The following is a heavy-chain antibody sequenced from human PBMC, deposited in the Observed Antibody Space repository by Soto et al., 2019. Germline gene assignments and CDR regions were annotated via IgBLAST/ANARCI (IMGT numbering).Heavy chain of an antibody. CDR3: GRNSTSGWYRAFDY. CDR1: GFTFSNHW. CDR2: INLDGTII. V-gene: IGHV3-74*01. D-gene: IGHD6-19*01. Sequence: EVQLVESGGGLVQPGGSLRLSCAASGFTFSNHWMHWVRQAPGEGLVWLSRINLDGTIITYADSVKGRFTISRDNAKNTVNLQMNNLRAERTAEYFCGRNSTSGWYRAFDYWGRGSLVTVSS. J-gene: IGHJ4*02.